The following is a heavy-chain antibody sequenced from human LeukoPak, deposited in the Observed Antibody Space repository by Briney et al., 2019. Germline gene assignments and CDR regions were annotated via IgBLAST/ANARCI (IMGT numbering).Heavy chain of an antibody. CDR1: GGSFSGYY. J-gene: IGHJ4*02. V-gene: IGHV4-34*01. CDR3: AGRGYCSSTSCYGFDY. Sequence: SETLSLTCAVYGGSFSGYYWSWIRQPPGKGLEWIGEINHSGSTNYNPSLKSRVTISVDTSKNQFSLKLSSVTAADTAVYCCAGRGYCSSTSCYGFDYWGQGTLVTVSS. D-gene: IGHD2-2*01. CDR2: INHSGST.